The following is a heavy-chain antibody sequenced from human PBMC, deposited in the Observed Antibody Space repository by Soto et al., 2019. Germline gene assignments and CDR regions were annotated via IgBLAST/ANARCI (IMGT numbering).Heavy chain of an antibody. D-gene: IGHD5-12*01. CDR1: GGSISSSSFH. CDR3: ARDMVATI. V-gene: IGHV4-39*01. Sequence: PSETLSLTCTVSGGSISSSSFHWGWIRQPPGKGLEWIGSIYYSGSTYYSPSLKSRVTISVDTSKNQFSLKLSSVTAADTAVYYCARDMVATIWGQGTMVTVSS. CDR2: IYYSGST. J-gene: IGHJ3*02.